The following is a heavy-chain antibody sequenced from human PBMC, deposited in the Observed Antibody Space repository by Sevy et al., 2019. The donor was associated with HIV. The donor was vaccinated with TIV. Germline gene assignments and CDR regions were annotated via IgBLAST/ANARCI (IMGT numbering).Heavy chain of an antibody. CDR3: ARRPDFGVVIPTGVLDV. CDR2: ISGSGVST. D-gene: IGHD3-3*01. Sequence: GGSLRLSCAASGFTFSSYAMSWVRQAPGKGLQWVSVISGSGVSTYYADSVMGRFTIFRDNSKNTMYLQMTSLTAGDTAVYFCARRPDFGVVIPTGVLDVWGQGTTVTVSS. V-gene: IGHV3-23*01. J-gene: IGHJ6*02. CDR1: GFTFSSYA.